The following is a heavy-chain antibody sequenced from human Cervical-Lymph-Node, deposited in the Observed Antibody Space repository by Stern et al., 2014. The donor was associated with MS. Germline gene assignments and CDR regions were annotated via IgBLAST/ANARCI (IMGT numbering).Heavy chain of an antibody. CDR1: GGFISTYY. Sequence: QMQESGPGLVKPSETLSLTCTVSGGFISTYYWSWIRQPPGKGLEWIGYIYYSGSPQYNPSLPSQVTLSVDTSKKQVYLYLSSVTAADTAVYYCARGTYYYDSSGYYCFDLWGRGTLVTVSS. CDR3: ARGTYYYDSSGYYCFDL. CDR2: IYYSGSP. V-gene: IGHV4-59*01. D-gene: IGHD3-22*01. J-gene: IGHJ2*01.